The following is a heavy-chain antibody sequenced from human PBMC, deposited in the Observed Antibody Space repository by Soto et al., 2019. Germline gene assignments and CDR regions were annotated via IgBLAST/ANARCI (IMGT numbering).Heavy chain of an antibody. J-gene: IGHJ4*02. CDR2: ISGFNGQT. CDR1: GNTFASHG. CDR3: ARVDPRGVAVVRDY. V-gene: IGHV1-18*01. D-gene: IGHD3-10*01. Sequence: QVQLVQSGPEVKKPGASVKVSCKASGNTFASHGFSWVRQAPGQGLEWMGWISGFNGQTNYALKFQGRVTLPTDTSTSTAYMELRSLRSDDTAVYFCARVDPRGVAVVRDYWGQGTLVTVSS.